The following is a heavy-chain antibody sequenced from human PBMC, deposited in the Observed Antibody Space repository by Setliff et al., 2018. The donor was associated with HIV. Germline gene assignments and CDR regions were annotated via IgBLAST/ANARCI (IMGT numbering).Heavy chain of an antibody. J-gene: IGHJ6*02. CDR1: GFTFSTHG. CDR2: ISGSGDDT. V-gene: IGHV3-23*01. D-gene: IGHD3-3*02. Sequence: GGSLRLSCAASGFTFSTHGMSWVRQAPGKGLEWVSAISGSGDDTNYADSVKGRFTISRDNSKNTLYLQMNSLRAEDTAVYYCARKLAPGHGMDVWGQGTTVTVSS. CDR3: ARKLAPGHGMDV.